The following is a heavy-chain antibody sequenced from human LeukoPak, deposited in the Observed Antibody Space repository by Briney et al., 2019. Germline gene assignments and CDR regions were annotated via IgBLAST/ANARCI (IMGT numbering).Heavy chain of an antibody. CDR2: INWNGGST. V-gene: IGHV3-20*04. D-gene: IGHD6-19*01. CDR3: AGGDRNGWYFDY. CDR1: GFRFDDHG. J-gene: IGHJ4*02. Sequence: RGSLRLSCAASGFRFDDHGMSWVRQAPGKGLEWVSGINWNGGSTGYGDSVKGRFTISRDNAKNSLYLQMNSLRGEDTALYFCAGGDRNGWYFDYWGQGILVTVSS.